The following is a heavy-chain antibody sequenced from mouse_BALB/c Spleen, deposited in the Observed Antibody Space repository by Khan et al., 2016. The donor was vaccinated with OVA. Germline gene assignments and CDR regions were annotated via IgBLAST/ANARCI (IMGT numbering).Heavy chain of an antibody. D-gene: IGHD1-2*01. Sequence: EVQLQESGPGLAKPSQSLSLTCTVTGYSITSGYGWNWNRQFPGNKLEWMGYISYSGSTNYNPSLKSRISITRDTSKNQFFLQLNSVTTEDTATYYCARTARIKYWGQGTTLTVSS. V-gene: IGHV3-2*02. CDR1: GYSITSGYG. CDR2: ISYSGST. J-gene: IGHJ2*01. CDR3: ARTARIKY.